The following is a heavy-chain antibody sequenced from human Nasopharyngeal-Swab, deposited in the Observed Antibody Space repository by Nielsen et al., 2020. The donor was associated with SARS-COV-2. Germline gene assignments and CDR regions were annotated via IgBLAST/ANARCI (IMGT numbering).Heavy chain of an antibody. CDR3: AREPGYSYGEFDS. CDR1: GGSISSSDYY. CDR2: VYYSGST. D-gene: IGHD5-18*01. Sequence: SETLSLTCTVSGGSISSSDYYWVWIRQPPGKGLEWIGSVYYSGSTYYNPSLKSRVTISVDTSKNQFSLKLSSVTAADTAVYYCAREPGYSYGEFDSWGQGTLVTVSS. J-gene: IGHJ4*02. V-gene: IGHV4-39*07.